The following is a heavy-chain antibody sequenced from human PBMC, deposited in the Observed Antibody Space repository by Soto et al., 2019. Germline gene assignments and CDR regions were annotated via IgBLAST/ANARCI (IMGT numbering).Heavy chain of an antibody. CDR2: INHSGST. CDR3: ARLLPYAHGLVYYYYYMDV. V-gene: IGHV4-34*01. D-gene: IGHD2-2*01. J-gene: IGHJ6*03. Sequence: QVQLQQWGAGLLKPSETLSLTCAVYGGSFSGYYWSWIRQPPGKGLEWIGEINHSGSTNYNPSPKSRVTISVDTSKNHFPLKLSSVTAADTAVYYCARLLPYAHGLVYYYYYMDVWGKGTTVTVSS. CDR1: GGSFSGYY.